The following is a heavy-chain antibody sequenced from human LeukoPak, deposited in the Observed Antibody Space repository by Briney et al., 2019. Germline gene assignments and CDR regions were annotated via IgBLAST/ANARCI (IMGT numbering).Heavy chain of an antibody. Sequence: GGSLRLSCAASGFTFSSYAMSWVRQAPGKGLEWVSAISGSGGSTYYADSVKGRFTISRDNSKNTLYLQMNSLRAEDTAVHYCAKELVAGPYYYYGMDVWGQGTTVTVSS. CDR1: GFTFSSYA. CDR3: AKELVAGPYYYYGMDV. D-gene: IGHD2-15*01. CDR2: ISGSGGST. V-gene: IGHV3-23*01. J-gene: IGHJ6*02.